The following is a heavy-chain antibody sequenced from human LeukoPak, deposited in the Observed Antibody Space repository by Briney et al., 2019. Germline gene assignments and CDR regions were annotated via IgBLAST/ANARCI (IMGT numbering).Heavy chain of an antibody. Sequence: PGGSLRLSCAASGFTFSDHYMDWVRQAPGQGLEWVGLIRNKADGYNTIYAASMKGRFTISRDDSKNSVYLQMDSLKTEDTAVYYCGDLGSAGTDHWGQGTLVTVSS. CDR2: IRNKADGYNT. D-gene: IGHD3-10*01. J-gene: IGHJ4*02. CDR3: GDLGSAGTDH. V-gene: IGHV3-72*01. CDR1: GFTFSDHY.